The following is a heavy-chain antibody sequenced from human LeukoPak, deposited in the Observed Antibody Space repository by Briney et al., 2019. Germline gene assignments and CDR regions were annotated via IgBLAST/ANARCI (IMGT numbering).Heavy chain of an antibody. CDR1: GYTFTSYY. J-gene: IGHJ5*02. D-gene: IGHD3-16*02. Sequence: ASVTVSCKASGYTFTSYYMHWVRQAPGQGLEWMGIINPSGGSTSYAQKFQGRVTMTRDVSTSTVYMELSSLRSEDTAVYYCARAALPYDYVWGSYRYEGWFDPWGQGTLVTVSS. CDR3: ARAALPYDYVWGSYRYEGWFDP. V-gene: IGHV1-46*01. CDR2: INPSGGST.